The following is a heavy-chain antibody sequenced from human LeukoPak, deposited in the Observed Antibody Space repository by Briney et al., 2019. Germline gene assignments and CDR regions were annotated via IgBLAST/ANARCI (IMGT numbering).Heavy chain of an antibody. CDR3: AKEGFYCSGGSCYSFYYYYMDV. D-gene: IGHD2-15*01. CDR2: ISGSGDNT. V-gene: IGHV3-23*01. Sequence: GGSLRLSCAASGFTFSNYAMSWVRQAPGKGLEWVSAISGSGDNTYYADSVKGRFTVSRDNSKNTLYVQMKSLRAEDTAVYYCAKEGFYCSGGSCYSFYYYYMDVWGKGTTVTVSS. CDR1: GFTFSNYA. J-gene: IGHJ6*03.